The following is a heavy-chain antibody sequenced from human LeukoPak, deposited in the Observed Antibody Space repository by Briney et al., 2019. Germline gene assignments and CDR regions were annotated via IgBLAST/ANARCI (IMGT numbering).Heavy chain of an antibody. CDR3: VRDRGTYRPIDY. V-gene: IGHV3-21*04. Sequence: ETLSLTCTVSGGSISSYYWSWVRQAPGKGLEWVSSISYTGTYIYYADSVKGRFTISRDNAQNSLYLQMNSLRAEDTAIYYCVRDRGTYRPIDYWGQGTLVTVSS. CDR1: GGSISSYY. D-gene: IGHD1-1*01. CDR2: ISYTGTYI. J-gene: IGHJ4*02.